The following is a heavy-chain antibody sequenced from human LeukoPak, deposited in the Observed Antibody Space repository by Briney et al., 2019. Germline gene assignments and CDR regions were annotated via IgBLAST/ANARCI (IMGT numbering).Heavy chain of an antibody. CDR2: IKQDGSEK. J-gene: IGHJ3*02. CDR1: GFSFRSYW. Sequence: GGSLRLSCAASGFSFRSYWMSWVRQAPGKGLEWVANIKQDGSEKYYVDSVKGRFTISRDNVKNSLYLQMNSLRAEDTAVFYCARDALISAKTHDAFDIWGQGTVVTVSS. D-gene: IGHD6-25*01. CDR3: ARDALISAKTHDAFDI. V-gene: IGHV3-7*01.